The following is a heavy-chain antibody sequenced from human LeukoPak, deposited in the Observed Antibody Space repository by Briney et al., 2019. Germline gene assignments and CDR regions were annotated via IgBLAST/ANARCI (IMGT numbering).Heavy chain of an antibody. D-gene: IGHD3-3*01. CDR2: INHSGST. Sequence: SETLSLTCAVYGGSFSGYYWSWIRQPPGKGLEWIGEINHSGSTNYNPSLKSRVTISVDTSKNHFSLTLSSVTAADTAVYYCARFGGPHAFDIWGQGTMVTVSS. V-gene: IGHV4-34*01. CDR3: ARFGGPHAFDI. J-gene: IGHJ3*02. CDR1: GGSFSGYY.